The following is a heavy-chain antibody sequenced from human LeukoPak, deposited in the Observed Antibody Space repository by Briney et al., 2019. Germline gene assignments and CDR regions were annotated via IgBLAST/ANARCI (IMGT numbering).Heavy chain of an antibody. CDR2: ISPTGSHI. CDR1: GFTFSDYY. V-gene: IGHV3-11*01. CDR3: ARRFDGAAFDY. J-gene: IGHJ4*02. Sequence: GGSLRLSCAASGFTFSDYYMSWIRQAPGKGLEGVAYISPTGSHIYYADSVKGRFTISRDNAKNSLYLQMNSLRADDTAVYFCARRFDGAAFDYWGQGTLVTVSS. D-gene: IGHD3-9*01.